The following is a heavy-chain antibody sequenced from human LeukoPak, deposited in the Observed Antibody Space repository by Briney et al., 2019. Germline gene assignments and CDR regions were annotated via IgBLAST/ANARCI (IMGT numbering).Heavy chain of an antibody. Sequence: ASVKVSCKASGYTFTGYYMHWVRQAPGQGLEWMGWINPNSGGTNYAQKFQGRVTMTRDTSISTAYMELSRLRSDDTAVYYCARLGATVVSREKDDYWGQGTLVTVSS. CDR1: GYTFTGYY. D-gene: IGHD4-23*01. V-gene: IGHV1-2*02. CDR3: ARLGATVVSREKDDY. CDR2: INPNSGGT. J-gene: IGHJ4*02.